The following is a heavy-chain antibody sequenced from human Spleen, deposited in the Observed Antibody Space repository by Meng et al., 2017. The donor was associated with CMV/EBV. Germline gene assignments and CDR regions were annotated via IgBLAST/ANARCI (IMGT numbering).Heavy chain of an antibody. Sequence: GSLRLSCTVSGGSITNYYWSWIRQPPGKGLEWIGNIYDNGNTDYNPSVKSRVTISLDTSNNQFSRNLSSVTIADTAVYYCARDWGPYNWFDPWGQGTLVTVSS. CDR3: ARDWGPYNWFDP. CDR2: IYDNGNT. D-gene: IGHD7-27*01. V-gene: IGHV4-59*01. J-gene: IGHJ5*02. CDR1: GGSITNYY.